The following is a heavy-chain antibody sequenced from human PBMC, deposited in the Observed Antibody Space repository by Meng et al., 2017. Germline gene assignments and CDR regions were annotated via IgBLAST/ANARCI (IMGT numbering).Heavy chain of an antibody. Sequence: ASVKVSCKASGYTFTSYDINWVRQATGQGLEWMGWMNPNSGNTGYAQKFQGRVTMTRNTSISTAYMELSSLRSEDTAVYYCTKDCSGDDCREYFHHWGQGTLVTVSS. D-gene: IGHD2-15*01. V-gene: IGHV1-8*01. J-gene: IGHJ1*01. CDR3: TKDCSGDDCREYFHH. CDR2: MNPNSGNT. CDR1: GYTFTSYD.